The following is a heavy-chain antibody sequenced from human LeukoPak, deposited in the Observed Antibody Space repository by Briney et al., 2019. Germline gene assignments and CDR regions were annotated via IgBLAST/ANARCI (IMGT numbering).Heavy chain of an antibody. CDR3: ARDRGNSYFDY. Sequence: GGSLRLSCAASGFTFSNYGIHWVRQAPGKGLEWLAVISFDGSNKYYADSVKGRFTPSRDNSKNTLYLQMNSLRADDTAVYYCARDRGNSYFDYWGQGTLVTVSS. D-gene: IGHD1-26*01. CDR1: GFTFSNYG. V-gene: IGHV3-33*01. CDR2: ISFDGSNK. J-gene: IGHJ4*02.